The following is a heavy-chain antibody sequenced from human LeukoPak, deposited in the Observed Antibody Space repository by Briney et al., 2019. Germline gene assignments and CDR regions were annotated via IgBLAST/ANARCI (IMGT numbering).Heavy chain of an antibody. CDR3: ARGIVLMVYEARVGRDNWFDP. CDR2: VSHSGRT. Sequence: SETLSLTCVVYGGSFSDHSWSWIRQPPGKGLEWIGEVSHSGRTTYNPSLMSRVSISVDTSKNQFSLKLSSVTAADTAVYYCARGIVLMVYEARVGRDNWFDPWGQGTLVTVSS. CDR1: GGSFSDHS. D-gene: IGHD2-8*01. V-gene: IGHV4-34*01. J-gene: IGHJ5*02.